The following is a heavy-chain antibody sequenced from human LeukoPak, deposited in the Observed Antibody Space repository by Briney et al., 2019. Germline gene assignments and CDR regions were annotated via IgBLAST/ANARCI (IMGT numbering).Heavy chain of an antibody. CDR2: IYYSGST. D-gene: IGHD4-23*01. CDR3: ARATPHGGGTLYDFDY. V-gene: IGHV4-59*01. Sequence: SETLSLTCTVSGGSIRSYYWSWIRQPPGKGLEWIGYIYYSGSTNYNPSLKSRVTISVDTSKNQFSLKLSSVTAADTAVYYCARATPHGGGTLYDFDYWGQGTLVTVSS. CDR1: GGSIRSYY. J-gene: IGHJ4*02.